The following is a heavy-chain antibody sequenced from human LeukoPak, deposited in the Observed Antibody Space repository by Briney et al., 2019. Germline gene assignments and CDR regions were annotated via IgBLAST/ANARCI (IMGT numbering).Heavy chain of an antibody. CDR3: ARGGQLRYFDWLGDNWFDP. J-gene: IGHJ5*02. CDR1: GGSFSGYY. V-gene: IGHV4-34*01. D-gene: IGHD3-9*01. Sequence: PSETLSLTCAVYGGSFSGYYWSWIRQPPGKGLGWIGEINHSGSTNYNPSLKSRVTISVDTSKNQFSLKLSSVTAADTAVYYCARGGQLRYFDWLGDNWFDPWGQGTLVTVSS. CDR2: INHSGST.